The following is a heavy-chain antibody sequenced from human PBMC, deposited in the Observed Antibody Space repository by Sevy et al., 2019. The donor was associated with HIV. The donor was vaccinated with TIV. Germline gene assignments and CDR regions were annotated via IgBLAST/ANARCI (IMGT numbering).Heavy chain of an antibody. V-gene: IGHV1-8*01. J-gene: IGHJ4*02. CDR1: GYTFTTYD. D-gene: IGHD3-10*01. Sequence: ASVKVSCRTSGYTFTTYDINWVRQATGQGLEWMGWMNPSRGNTGSAQKFQGRLTMTRDTSTSTAYMELGSLESQDTAVYYGGRGRGFGELLGLGYWGQGTLVTVSS. CDR3: GRGRGFGELLGLGY. CDR2: MNPSRGNT.